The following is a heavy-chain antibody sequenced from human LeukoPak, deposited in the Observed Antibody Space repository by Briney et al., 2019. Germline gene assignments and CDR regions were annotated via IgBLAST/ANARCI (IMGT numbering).Heavy chain of an antibody. Sequence: PGGSLRLSCAASGFTFSSYGMHWVRQAPGKGLEWVAVISYDGSNKYYADSVKGRFTISRDNSKNTLYLRMNSLRAEDTAVYYCAKALHSYYDFWSGYFIKDYGMDVWGQGTTVTVSS. V-gene: IGHV3-30*18. CDR2: ISYDGSNK. J-gene: IGHJ6*02. CDR3: AKALHSYYDFWSGYFIKDYGMDV. D-gene: IGHD3-3*01. CDR1: GFTFSSYG.